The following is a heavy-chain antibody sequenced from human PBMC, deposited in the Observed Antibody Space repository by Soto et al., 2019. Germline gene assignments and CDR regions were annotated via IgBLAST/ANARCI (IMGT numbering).Heavy chain of an antibody. Sequence: EVQLVESGGGLVQPGGSLRLSCAASGFTFNSYTMNWVRQAPGKGLEWVSHISISSSTIYYADSVKGRFTVSRDNAKNXXYLQMNSLRAEDTAVYYCARDRRDLEGGYDYGMDVWGQGTTVTVSS. V-gene: IGHV3-48*01. CDR1: GFTFNSYT. CDR2: ISISSSTI. D-gene: IGHD3-16*01. J-gene: IGHJ6*02. CDR3: ARDRRDLEGGYDYGMDV.